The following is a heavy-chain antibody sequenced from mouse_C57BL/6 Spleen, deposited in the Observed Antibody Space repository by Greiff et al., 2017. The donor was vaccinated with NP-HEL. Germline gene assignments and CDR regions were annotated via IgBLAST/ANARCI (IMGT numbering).Heavy chain of an antibody. J-gene: IGHJ1*03. D-gene: IGHD1-1*01. CDR2: ISYDGRN. CDR3: ARADYYGSHIDV. V-gene: IGHV3-6*01. Sequence: EVQLMESGPGLVKPSQSLSLTCSVTGFSITSGYYWYCIRPFPGNQLGWMGYISYDGRNNNNPFLNNRISITRDSSKKQLFLKLNSVTTEDTATYYCARADYYGSHIDVWGTGTTVTVSS. CDR1: GFSITSGYY.